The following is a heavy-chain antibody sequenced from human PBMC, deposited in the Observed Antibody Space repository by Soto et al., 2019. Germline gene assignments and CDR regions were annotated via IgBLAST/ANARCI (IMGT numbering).Heavy chain of an antibody. V-gene: IGHV3-74*01. J-gene: IGHJ2*01. Sequence: EVQLVESGGGLVQPGGSLRLSCAASGFTFSSYWMHWVRQAPGKGLVWVSRINSDGSSTSYADSVKGRFTISRDTAKNTLYLQMNSLRAEDTAASYCARGGSLNSYFDLCGRVTLVTVSS. CDR2: INSDGSST. D-gene: IGHD1-26*01. CDR1: GFTFSSYW. CDR3: ARGGSLNSYFDL.